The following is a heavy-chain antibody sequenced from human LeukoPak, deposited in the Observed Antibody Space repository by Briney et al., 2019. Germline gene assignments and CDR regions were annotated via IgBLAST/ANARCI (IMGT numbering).Heavy chain of an antibody. CDR3: ARDYYDSSGYYYFDY. CDR1: GGSISSYY. V-gene: IGHV4-4*09. CDR2: IYTSGST. J-gene: IGHJ4*02. D-gene: IGHD3-22*01. Sequence: SETLSLTCTVSGGSISSYYWSWIRQPPGKGLEWIGYIYTSGSTNYNPSLKSRVTISVDTSKNQFSLKLSSVTAADTAVYYCARDYYDSSGYYYFDYWGQGTLVTVSS.